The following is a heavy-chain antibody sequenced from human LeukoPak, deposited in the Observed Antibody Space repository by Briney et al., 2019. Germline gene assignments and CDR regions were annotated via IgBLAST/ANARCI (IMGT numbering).Heavy chain of an antibody. CDR2: IYYSGST. CDR3: ASSGRYYDFWG. CDR1: GGSFSGYY. Sequence: PSETLSLTCAVYGGSFSGYYWSWIRQHPGKGLEWIGYIYYSGSTYYNPSLKSRVTISVDTSKNQFSLKLSSVTAADTAVYYCASSGRYYDFWGWGQGTLVTVSS. V-gene: IGHV4-31*11. D-gene: IGHD3-3*01. J-gene: IGHJ4*02.